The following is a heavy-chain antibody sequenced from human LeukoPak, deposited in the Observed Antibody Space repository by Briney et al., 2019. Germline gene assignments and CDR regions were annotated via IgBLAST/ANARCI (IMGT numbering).Heavy chain of an antibody. Sequence: GGSLRLSCAASGFTFSSYWMSWVRQAPGKGLEWVATIKQDGSEKDFVDSVKGRFTIFRDNAKNSLYLQMNSLRAEDTALYYCARVGYYYHYWGQGTLVTVSS. J-gene: IGHJ4*02. CDR3: ARVGYYYHY. V-gene: IGHV3-7*01. CDR2: IKQDGSEK. CDR1: GFTFSSYW. D-gene: IGHD3-22*01.